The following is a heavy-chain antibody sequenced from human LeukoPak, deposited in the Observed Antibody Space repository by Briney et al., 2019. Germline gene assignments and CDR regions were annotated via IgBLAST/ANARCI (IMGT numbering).Heavy chain of an antibody. CDR1: GITLSNYG. V-gene: IGHV3-23*01. J-gene: IGHJ4*02. D-gene: IGHD2-15*01. CDR2: ISDSGGRT. CDR3: ARDRGGSYSAIDY. Sequence: GGSLRLSCAVSGITLSNYGMSWVRQAPGKGLEWVAGISDSGGRTNYADSVKGRFTISRDNAEKSLYLQMNSLRAEDTAVYYCARDRGGSYSAIDYWGQGTLVTVSS.